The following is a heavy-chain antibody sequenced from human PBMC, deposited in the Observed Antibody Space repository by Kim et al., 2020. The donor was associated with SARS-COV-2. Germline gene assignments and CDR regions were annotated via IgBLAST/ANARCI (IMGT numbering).Heavy chain of an antibody. CDR3: AKLNYGSGSYIRYYYGMDV. D-gene: IGHD3-10*01. J-gene: IGHJ6*02. V-gene: IGHV3-23*01. Sequence: GRFTITRDNSKNPLYLQMNSLRAEDTAVYYCAKLNYGSGSYIRYYYGMDVWGQGTSVTVSS.